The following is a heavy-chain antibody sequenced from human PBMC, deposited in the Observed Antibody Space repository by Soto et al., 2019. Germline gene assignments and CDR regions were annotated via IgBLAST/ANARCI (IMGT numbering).Heavy chain of an antibody. Sequence: EVQLLESGGGLAQPGGSLRLSCAASAFTFSSYAMSWVRQAPGKGLEWVSAVSGSGDSTYYADSVKGRFTISRDNSKNTLYLQMNSLRAEDTAVYYCARVQLWLDYYYGMDVWGQGTTVTVSS. CDR1: AFTFSSYA. D-gene: IGHD5-18*01. J-gene: IGHJ6*02. CDR2: VSGSGDST. V-gene: IGHV3-23*01. CDR3: ARVQLWLDYYYGMDV.